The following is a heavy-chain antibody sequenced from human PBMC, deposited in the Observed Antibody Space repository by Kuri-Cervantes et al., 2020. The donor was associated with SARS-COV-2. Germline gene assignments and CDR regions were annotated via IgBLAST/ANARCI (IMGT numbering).Heavy chain of an antibody. CDR1: GLTFSAYA. D-gene: IGHD6-19*01. CDR3: ARDSVFYSSGWYYFDY. CDR2: ISSRGGST. J-gene: IGHJ4*02. Sequence: GESLKISCTVSGLTFSAYAMTWVRQAPGKGLEWVSTISSRGGSTFYADSVKGRFTISRDNSKNTLYLQMNSLRAEDTAVYYCARDSVFYSSGWYYFDYWGQGTLVTVSS. V-gene: IGHV3-23*01.